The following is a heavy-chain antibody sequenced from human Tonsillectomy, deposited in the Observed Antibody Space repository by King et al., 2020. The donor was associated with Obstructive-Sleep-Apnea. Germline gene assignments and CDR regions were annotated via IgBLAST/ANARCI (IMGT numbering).Heavy chain of an antibody. D-gene: IGHD3-22*01. CDR3: ARPYYDRNGYYYPYFDY. Sequence: VQLVESGGGAVQPGRSLRLSCAASGFGFSTYAMHWVRQAPGKGLEWVAVISYGGGEKYYADSVQGRFTMSRDNSKNTLYLEMNSLRSEDTAMYYCARPYYDRNGYYYPYFDYWGQGTLITVSS. J-gene: IGHJ4*02. CDR1: GFGFSTYA. CDR2: ISYGGGEK. V-gene: IGHV3-30*04.